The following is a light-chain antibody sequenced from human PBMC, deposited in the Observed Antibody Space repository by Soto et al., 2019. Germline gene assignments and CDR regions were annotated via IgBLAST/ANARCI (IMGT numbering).Light chain of an antibody. J-gene: IGKJ4*01. CDR3: QQYNSYSPLP. CDR1: QSISSC. CDR2: DAS. V-gene: IGKV1-5*01. Sequence: DIPMTQSPSTLSASVGDRVTITCRASQSISSCVAWYQQKPGKAPKLLIYDASSLESGVPSRFSGSGSGTEFTLTISSLQPDDFATYYCQQYNSYSPLPFGGGTKVEIK.